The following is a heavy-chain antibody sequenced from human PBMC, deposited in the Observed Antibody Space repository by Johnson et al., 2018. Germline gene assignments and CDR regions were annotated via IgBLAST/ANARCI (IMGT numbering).Heavy chain of an antibody. CDR1: GFTFSAYV. J-gene: IGHJ6*02. D-gene: IGHD3-10*01. V-gene: IGHV3-23*04. Sequence: VQLVESGGGLVQPGGSLRLSCAASGFTFSAYVMIWVRQAPGKGLEWVSTISDSGDRTYYADSVKARFTVPRDNSKSTLFLQNNSLGAEGTAVYYWANPIRGVHYMDVWGQGTTVTVSS. CDR3: ANPIRGVHYMDV. CDR2: ISDSGDRT.